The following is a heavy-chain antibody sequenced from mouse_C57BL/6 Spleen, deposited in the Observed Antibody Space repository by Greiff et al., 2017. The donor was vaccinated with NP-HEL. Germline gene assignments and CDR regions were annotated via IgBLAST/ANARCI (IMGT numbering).Heavy chain of an antibody. J-gene: IGHJ2*01. V-gene: IGHV1-69*01. D-gene: IGHD2-5*01. Sequence: QVQLQQPGAELVMPGASVKLSCKASGYTFTSYWMHWVKQRPGQGLEWIGEIDPSDSYTNYNQKFKGKSTLTVDKSSSTAYMQLSSLTSEDSAVYYCARSNYSILDYWGHSTTLTVSS. CDR3: ARSNYSILDY. CDR2: IDPSDSYT. CDR1: GYTFTSYW.